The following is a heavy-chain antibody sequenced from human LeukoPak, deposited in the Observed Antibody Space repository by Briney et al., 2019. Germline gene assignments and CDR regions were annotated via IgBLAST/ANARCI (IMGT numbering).Heavy chain of an antibody. CDR1: GGSISSHY. CDR2: IYYSGST. CDR3: ARDYSGSLFY. V-gene: IGHV4-59*11. Sequence: SETLSLSCTVSGGSISSHYWSWIRQPPGKGLERIGYIYYSGSTNCNPSLKSRVTISVDTSKNQFSLKLSSVTAADTAVYYCARDYSGSLFYWGQGTLVTVSS. D-gene: IGHD1-26*01. J-gene: IGHJ4*02.